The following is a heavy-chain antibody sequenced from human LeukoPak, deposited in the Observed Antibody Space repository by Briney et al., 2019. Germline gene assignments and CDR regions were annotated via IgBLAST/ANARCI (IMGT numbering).Heavy chain of an antibody. D-gene: IGHD3-22*01. CDR2: ISGDGNST. V-gene: IGHV3-43*02. Sequence: GGSLRLSCAASGFTFDDYAMHWVRQAPGKGLEWVSLISGDGNSTYYAGSVKGRFTISRDNSKNSLYLQMNSLRTEDTAFYYCATNFGAYYYDTSGYYDFWGQATPATVSS. CDR3: ATNFGAYYYDTSGYYDF. J-gene: IGHJ4*02. CDR1: GFTFDDYA.